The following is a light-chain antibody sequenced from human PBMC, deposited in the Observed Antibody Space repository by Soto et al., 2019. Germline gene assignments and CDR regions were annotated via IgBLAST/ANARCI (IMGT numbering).Light chain of an antibody. CDR3: SSYTSSVTLV. V-gene: IGLV2-14*01. Sequence: QSALTQPASVSGSPGQSITISCTGTSSDVGGYNFVSWYQQHPGKAPKLMIYEVSNRPSGVSYRFSGSKSGNTASLTISGLQGEDEADYYCSSYTSSVTLVFGGGTKVTVL. J-gene: IGLJ2*01. CDR1: SSDVGGYNF. CDR2: EVS.